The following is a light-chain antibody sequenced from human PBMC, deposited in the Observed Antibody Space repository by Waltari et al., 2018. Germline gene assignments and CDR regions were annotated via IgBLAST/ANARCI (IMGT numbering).Light chain of an antibody. CDR3: MQGTNFPYS. CDR1: QSLLYSNADTY. V-gene: IGKV2-30*01. Sequence: DVVMTQSPLSLSITPGQPASMTCRSSQSLLYSNADTYLSWFLQKPGQPPRRLIYKVSNRDSGVPDRFSGSGSGTDFTLKINRVEAEDVGIYYCMQGTNFPYSFGQGTKVEIK. CDR2: KVS. J-gene: IGKJ2*03.